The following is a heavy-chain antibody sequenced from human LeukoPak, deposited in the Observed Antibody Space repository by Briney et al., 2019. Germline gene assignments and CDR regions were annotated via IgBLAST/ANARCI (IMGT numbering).Heavy chain of an antibody. D-gene: IGHD2-15*01. V-gene: IGHV3-53*04. Sequence: GGSLRLSCAASGFTVSNNYMSWVRQAPGKGLEWVSVIYSGGSTYYADSVKGRFTISRHNPKNTLYLQMNSLRAEDTAVYYCARDRVVAYGMDVWGQGTTVTVSS. CDR1: GFTVSNNY. J-gene: IGHJ6*02. CDR2: IYSGGST. CDR3: ARDRVVAYGMDV.